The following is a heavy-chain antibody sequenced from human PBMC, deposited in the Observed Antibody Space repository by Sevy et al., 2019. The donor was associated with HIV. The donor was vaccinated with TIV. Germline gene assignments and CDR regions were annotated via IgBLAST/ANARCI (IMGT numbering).Heavy chain of an antibody. CDR1: GYTFVTYG. CDR2: ISGNDGST. V-gene: IGHV1-18*01. D-gene: IGHD3-22*01. J-gene: IGHJ4*02. CDR3: VRDANYVSESSGYPFDD. Sequence: ASVKVSCKTSGYTFVTYGISWVRHVPGQGPQWMGWISGNDGSTREAQIFQDRVTMTTDRTTSTAYMEVRRLRSYDTAVYYCVRDANYVSESSGYPFDDWGQGTLVTVSS.